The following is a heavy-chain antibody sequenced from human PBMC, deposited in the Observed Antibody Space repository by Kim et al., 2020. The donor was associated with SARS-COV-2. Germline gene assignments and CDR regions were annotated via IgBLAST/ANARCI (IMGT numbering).Heavy chain of an antibody. Sequence: ASVKVSCKASGYDFSMYGMQWVRQAPGQGLEWMGWINADTGSTKYSQKFQGRVTIARDRFTNTAYMEMTSLTFEDSAIYYCARDSTRWFPYYGMDVWGQG. D-gene: IGHD3-10*01. CDR2: INADTGST. CDR3: ARDSTRWFPYYGMDV. CDR1: GYDFSMYG. V-gene: IGHV1-3*01. J-gene: IGHJ6*02.